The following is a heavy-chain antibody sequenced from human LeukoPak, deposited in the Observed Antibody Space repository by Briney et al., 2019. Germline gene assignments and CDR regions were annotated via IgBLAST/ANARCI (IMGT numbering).Heavy chain of an antibody. J-gene: IGHJ4*02. D-gene: IGHD2-15*01. Sequence: GGSLRLSCAASGFAFSNYAMGWVRQAPGKGLEWVSTISGSGGSTYYAESVKGRFTISRDNSKNTLFLQMNSLRAEDTAVYYCAKGCGGTCYSDFDSWGQGTLVTVSS. CDR1: GFAFSNYA. CDR2: ISGSGGST. CDR3: AKGCGGTCYSDFDS. V-gene: IGHV3-23*01.